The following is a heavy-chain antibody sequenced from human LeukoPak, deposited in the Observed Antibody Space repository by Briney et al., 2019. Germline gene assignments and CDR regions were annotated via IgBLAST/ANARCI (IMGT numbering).Heavy chain of an antibody. J-gene: IGHJ4*02. CDR3: TRRGIWFGSLALDY. CDR1: GFTFSSYW. V-gene: IGHV3-49*04. D-gene: IGHD3-10*01. CDR2: IRRKADGGTT. Sequence: PGGSPRLSCAASGFTFSSYWMSWVRQAPGKGLEWVGFIRRKADGGTTEYAASVKGRFTISRDDSKSTADLQMNSLKTEDTAVYYCTRRGIWFGSLALDYWGQGTLVTVSS.